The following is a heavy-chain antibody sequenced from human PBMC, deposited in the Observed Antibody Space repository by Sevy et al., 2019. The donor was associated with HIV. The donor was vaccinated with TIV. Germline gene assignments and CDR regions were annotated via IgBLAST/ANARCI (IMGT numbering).Heavy chain of an antibody. CDR3: ARDRGWYYYGSGSPEEYYRMDV. D-gene: IGHD3-10*01. V-gene: IGHV3-30-3*01. CDR1: GFTFSSYS. CDR2: ISYDGSNK. Sequence: GGSLRLSCATSGFTFSSYSMHWVRQAPGKGLEWVATISYDGSNKHYADSVKGRFTISRDNFKNSLSLQMNSLRAEDTAVYYCARDRGWYYYGSGSPEEYYRMDVWGQGTTVTVS. J-gene: IGHJ6*02.